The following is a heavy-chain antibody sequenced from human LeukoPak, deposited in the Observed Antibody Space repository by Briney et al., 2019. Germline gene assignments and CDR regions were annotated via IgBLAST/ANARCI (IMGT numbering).Heavy chain of an antibody. D-gene: IGHD1-26*01. CDR1: GFTFSTSW. CDR3: ARGRGGSYFFDY. Sequence: GGSLRLSCAASGFTFSTSWMHWVRQAPGKGPVWVSRITSDGSTTIYAESMKGRFTISRDNAKNTLYQQMNSLRAEDTAVYYCARGRGGSYFFDYWGQGTLVTVSS. J-gene: IGHJ4*02. V-gene: IGHV3-74*01. CDR2: ITSDGSTT.